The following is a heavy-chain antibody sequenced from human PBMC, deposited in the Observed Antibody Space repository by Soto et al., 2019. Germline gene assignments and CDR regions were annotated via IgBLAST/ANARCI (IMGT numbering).Heavy chain of an antibody. CDR3: ARKGPPRDAFDI. V-gene: IGHV3-23*01. CDR2: VLGGGGST. J-gene: IGHJ3*02. CDR1: GFTFSSYA. Sequence: EVQLLESGGGLVQPGGSLRLFCAASGFTFSSYAMSWVRQTPGKGLEWVSGVLGGGGSTFYADSVKGRFTISRDNSKNTLYVQMNSLRAEDTAIYYCARKGPPRDAFDIWGQGTMVTVSS.